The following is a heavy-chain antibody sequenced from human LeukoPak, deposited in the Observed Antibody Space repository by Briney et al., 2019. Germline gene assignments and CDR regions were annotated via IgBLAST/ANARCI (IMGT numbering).Heavy chain of an antibody. CDR3: ARCATTTPKTYYDFWSGYHTTHYYYYMDV. Sequence: GASVKVSCNASGYTFTSYGISWVRQAPGQGLEWMGWISAYNGNTNYAQKLQGRVTMTTDTSTSTAYMELRSLRSDDTAVYYCARCATTTPKTYYDFWSGYHTTHYYYYMDVWGKGTTVTVSS. CDR1: GYTFTSYG. V-gene: IGHV1-18*01. CDR2: ISAYNGNT. J-gene: IGHJ6*03. D-gene: IGHD3-3*01.